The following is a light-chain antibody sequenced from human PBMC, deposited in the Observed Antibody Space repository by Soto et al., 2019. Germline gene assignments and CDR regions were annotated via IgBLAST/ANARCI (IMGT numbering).Light chain of an antibody. J-gene: IGKJ3*01. CDR3: QQYYSTPFT. Sequence: DIVMTQSPDSLAVSLGERATINCKASQRVLDSSTNRNYLAWYQQKPGQPPKLLIYWASTRDSGVPDRFSGTGSGTDFTLTITSLQADDVAVYYCQQYYSTPFTFGPGTKVHIQ. CDR1: QRVLDSSTNRNY. CDR2: WAS. V-gene: IGKV4-1*01.